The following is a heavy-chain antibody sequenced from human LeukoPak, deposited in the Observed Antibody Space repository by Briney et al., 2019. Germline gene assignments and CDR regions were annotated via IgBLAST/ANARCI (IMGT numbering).Heavy chain of an antibody. CDR2: IYHSGST. D-gene: IGHD1-1*01. J-gene: IGHJ3*02. V-gene: IGHV4-30-2*01. CDR3: ARVPRPYNWNDETAFDI. CDR1: GGSISSGGYY. Sequence: SETLSLTCTVSGGSISSGGYYWSWIRQPPGKGLEWIGYIYHSGSTYYNPSLKSRVTISVDRSKNQFSLKLSSVTAADTAVYYCARVPRPYNWNDETAFDIWGQGTMVTVSS.